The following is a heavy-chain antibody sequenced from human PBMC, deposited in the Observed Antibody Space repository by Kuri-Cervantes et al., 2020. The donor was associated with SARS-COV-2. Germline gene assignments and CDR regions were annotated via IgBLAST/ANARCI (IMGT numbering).Heavy chain of an antibody. D-gene: IGHD6-19*01. CDR3: ARDMAVHYYFDY. J-gene: IGHJ4*02. V-gene: IGHV3-7*01. Sequence: GGSLRLSCAASGLTFSSYWMSWVRQAPGKGLEWVANIKQDGSEKYYVDSVKGRFTISRDNAKNSLYLQMNSLRAEDTAVYYCARDMAVHYYFDYWGQGTLVTVSS. CDR2: IKQDGSEK. CDR1: GLTFSSYW.